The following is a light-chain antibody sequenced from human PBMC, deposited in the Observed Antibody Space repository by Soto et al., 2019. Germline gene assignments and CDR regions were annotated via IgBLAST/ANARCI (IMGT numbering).Light chain of an antibody. J-gene: IGKJ1*01. CDR3: QQYNGYWT. V-gene: IGKV1-5*03. CDR1: QDISNY. CDR2: EAS. Sequence: DIQMTQSPSSLSASVGDRVTITCQASQDISNYLNWYQQKPGKAPKLLIYEASNLKSGVPSRFSGSGSGTEYTLTISSLQPDDFASYYCQQYNGYWTFGQGTKVEIK.